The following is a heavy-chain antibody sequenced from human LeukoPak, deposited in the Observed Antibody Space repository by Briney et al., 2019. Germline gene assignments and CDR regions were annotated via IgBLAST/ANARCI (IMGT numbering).Heavy chain of an antibody. Sequence: GGSLEISFKGSGYRFTSYWVGWGRPRPGKGLGWVGIIYPGESDNRYSPSFQGQVTISADKSISTAYLQWSSLKASDTAMYYGAKRSPVFSRVGWFDPWGQGTLVTVSS. CDR3: AKRSPVFSRVGWFDP. CDR2: IYPGESDN. V-gene: IGHV5-51*01. J-gene: IGHJ5*02. D-gene: IGHD3-10*01. CDR1: GYRFTSYW.